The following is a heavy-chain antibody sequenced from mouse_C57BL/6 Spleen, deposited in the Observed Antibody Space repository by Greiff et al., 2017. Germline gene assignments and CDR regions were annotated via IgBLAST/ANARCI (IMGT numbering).Heavy chain of an antibody. CDR3: ARSSYYDYDEGRHVDY. CDR1: GYTFTSYD. V-gene: IGHV1-85*01. J-gene: IGHJ2*01. CDR2: IYPRDGST. D-gene: IGHD2-4*01. Sequence: QVHVKQSGPELVKPGASVKLSCKASGYTFTSYDINWVEQRPGQGLEWIGWIYPRDGSTTYNEKFKGKATLTVDTSSSTAYMELHSLTSEDSAVYFCARSSYYDYDEGRHVDYWGQGTTLTVSS.